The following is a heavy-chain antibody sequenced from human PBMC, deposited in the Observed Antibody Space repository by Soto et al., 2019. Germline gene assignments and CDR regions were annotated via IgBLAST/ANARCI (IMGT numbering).Heavy chain of an antibody. CDR3: VLRYFDWLSYTAY. V-gene: IGHV4-39*01. CDR1: GGSISSSSCY. D-gene: IGHD3-9*01. CDR2: IYYSGST. Sequence: QLQLQESGPGLVKPSETLSLTCTVSGGSISSSSCYWGWIRQPPGKGLEWIGSIYYSGSTYYNPSLKSRVTISVDTSKNQFSLKLSSVTAADTAVYYCVLRYFDWLSYTAYWGQGTLVTVSS. J-gene: IGHJ4*02.